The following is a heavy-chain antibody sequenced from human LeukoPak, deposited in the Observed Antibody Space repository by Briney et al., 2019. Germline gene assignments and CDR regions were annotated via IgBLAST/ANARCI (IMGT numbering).Heavy chain of an antibody. Sequence: GGSLRLSCAASGFTFSSYAMSWVRQAPGKVLEWVSAISGSGGSTYYADSVKGRFTISRHNSKNTLYLQMNSLRAEDTAVYYCAKRPPIAAAGMGYFQHWGQGTLVTVSS. J-gene: IGHJ1*01. CDR1: GFTFSSYA. CDR2: ISGSGGST. V-gene: IGHV3-23*01. CDR3: AKRPPIAAAGMGYFQH. D-gene: IGHD6-13*01.